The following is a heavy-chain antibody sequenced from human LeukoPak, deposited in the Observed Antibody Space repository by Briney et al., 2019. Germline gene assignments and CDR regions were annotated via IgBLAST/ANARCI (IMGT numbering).Heavy chain of an antibody. D-gene: IGHD6-13*01. J-gene: IGHJ4*02. CDR3: IRDSSSSFDY. Sequence: GGSLRLSCAASGFTFSSYSMNWVRQAPGKGLEWVSSISSSSSYIYYADSVKGRFTISRDNAKNMVYLQMNSLRAEDTAVYYCIRDSSSSFDYWGQGTLVTVSS. CDR2: ISSSSSYI. V-gene: IGHV3-21*01. CDR1: GFTFSSYS.